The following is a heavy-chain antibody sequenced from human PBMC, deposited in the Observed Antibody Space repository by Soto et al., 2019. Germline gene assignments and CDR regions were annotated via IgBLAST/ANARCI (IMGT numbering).Heavy chain of an antibody. J-gene: IGHJ4*02. Sequence: ASVKVSWNASRDAFTCYGMSWLRQAPEQGLEWMGWISAYTGNTNYAQKLKGRVTMTTDTSTSTAYMELRSLRSDDTAVYYCARDRGRGMTTLSPFDYWGQGSLDTVTS. V-gene: IGHV1-18*01. CDR3: ARDRGRGMTTLSPFDY. D-gene: IGHD4-17*01. CDR1: RDAFTCYG. CDR2: ISAYTGNT.